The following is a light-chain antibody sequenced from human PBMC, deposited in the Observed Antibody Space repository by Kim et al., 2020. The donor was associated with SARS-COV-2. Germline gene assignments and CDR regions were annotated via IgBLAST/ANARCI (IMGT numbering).Light chain of an antibody. CDR3: QQYNSYSRT. J-gene: IGKJ1*01. V-gene: IGKV1-5*03. Sequence: ATVGDRCTSTCRASTILNIWFAWYHKKPGKAPKLLIYKASTLEGGVPSRFSGIGSGTEFTLTISSVQPDEFATYFRQQYNSYSRTFGHGTKVDIK. CDR2: KAS. CDR1: TILNIW.